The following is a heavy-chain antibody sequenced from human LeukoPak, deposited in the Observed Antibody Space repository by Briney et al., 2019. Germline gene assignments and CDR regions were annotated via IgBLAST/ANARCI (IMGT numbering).Heavy chain of an antibody. J-gene: IGHJ4*02. D-gene: IGHD3-10*01. V-gene: IGHV4-61*02. CDR1: GDSISSGGYY. CDR3: ARDQTYSGSGIYTYFDY. CDR2: IYSTGST. Sequence: PSQTLSLTCTVSGDSISSGGYYWRWIRQPAGKGLEYIGRIYSTGSTNYNPSLRSRVTISVYTSKNHFSLKLSSVTAADTAVYFCARDQTYSGSGIYTYFDYWGQGILVTVST.